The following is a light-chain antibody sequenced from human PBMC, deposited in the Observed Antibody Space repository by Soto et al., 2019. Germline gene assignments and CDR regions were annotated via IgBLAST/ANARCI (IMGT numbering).Light chain of an antibody. CDR2: DAS. Sequence: AIRMTQSPSSLSASTGDRVTITCRASQGISSYLAWYQQKPGKAPKLLIYDASTLESGVPSRFSGSGYGTEFTLTINSLQPGDFATYYCQQYESFSPYTFGQGTRLEI. J-gene: IGKJ2*01. CDR1: QGISSY. CDR3: QQYESFSPYT. V-gene: IGKV1-8*01.